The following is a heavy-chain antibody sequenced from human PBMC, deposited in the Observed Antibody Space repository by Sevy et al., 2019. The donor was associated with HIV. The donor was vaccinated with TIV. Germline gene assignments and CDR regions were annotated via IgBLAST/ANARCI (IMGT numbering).Heavy chain of an antibody. J-gene: IGHJ4*02. D-gene: IGHD2-8*01. V-gene: IGHV2-5*02. CDR2: IYWDDDK. CDR3: AHRRDDTVVMVYGDFDY. CDR1: GFSLSTSGVG. Sequence: SGPTLVNPTQTLTLTCTFSGFSLSTSGVGVGWIRQPPGKALEWLALIYWDDDKRYSPSLKNRLTITKDTSKNQVVLTITNMDPVDTATYYCAHRRDDTVVMVYGDFDYWGQGTLVTVSS.